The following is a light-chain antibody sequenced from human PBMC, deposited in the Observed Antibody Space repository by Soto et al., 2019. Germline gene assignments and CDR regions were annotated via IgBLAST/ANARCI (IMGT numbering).Light chain of an antibody. V-gene: IGLV2-11*01. CDR3: CSYAGSYTWV. CDR2: DVT. CDR1: SSDVGSYIH. J-gene: IGLJ2*01. Sequence: QSALTQPRSVSGPPGQSATISCTGTSSDVGSYIHVSWYQHHPGKAPKLMIYDVTKRPSGVPDRFSGSKSDNTASLTISGLQAEDEADYYCCSYAGSYTWVFGGGTKLTVL.